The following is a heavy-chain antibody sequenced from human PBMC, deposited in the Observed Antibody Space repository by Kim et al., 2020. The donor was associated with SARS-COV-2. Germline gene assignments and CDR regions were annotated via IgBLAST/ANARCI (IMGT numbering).Heavy chain of an antibody. Sequence: SETLSLTCTVSGGSISSSDSHWGWIRQPPGKGLDWIGTIYYSGRTYYNPSLKSRVTISVDTSKNQFSLKLMSATAADTAVYYCARLKYYYDTTVYAFDF. D-gene: IGHD3-22*01. CDR3: ARLKYYYDTTVYAFDF. CDR1: GGSISSSDSH. J-gene: IGHJ3*01. CDR2: IYYSGRT. V-gene: IGHV4-39*01.